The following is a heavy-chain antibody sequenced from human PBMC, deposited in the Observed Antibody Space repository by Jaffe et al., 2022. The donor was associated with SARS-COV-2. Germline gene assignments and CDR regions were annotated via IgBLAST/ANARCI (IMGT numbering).Heavy chain of an antibody. D-gene: IGHD2-21*01. CDR2: LSGSGSST. Sequence: EVQLVESGGGLAQPGGSLRLSCAASGFTFRSYAMSWVRQAPGKGLEWVSALSGSGSSTYYADSVKGRFTISRDNSKNTLYLQMDSLRAEDTAVYYCAKDRSYSFDYWGQGILITVSS. J-gene: IGHJ4*02. V-gene: IGHV3-23*04. CDR3: AKDRSYSFDY. CDR1: GFTFRSYA.